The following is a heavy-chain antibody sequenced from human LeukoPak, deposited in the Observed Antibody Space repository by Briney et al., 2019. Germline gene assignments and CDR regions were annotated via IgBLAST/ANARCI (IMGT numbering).Heavy chain of an antibody. V-gene: IGHV4-59*12. CDR1: GGSITNDY. Sequence: PSETLSLTCTVSGGSITNDYWSWIRQPPGKGLEWIGYVSHSGISISNDDITNYNPSLESRVTTSRDASKNQFSLKLSSVTAADTAVYHCARSPPRCSSTSCHAGDAFDMWGQGTMVTVSS. J-gene: IGHJ3*02. CDR3: ARSPPRCSSTSCHAGDAFDM. CDR2: VSHSGISISNDDIT. D-gene: IGHD2-2*01.